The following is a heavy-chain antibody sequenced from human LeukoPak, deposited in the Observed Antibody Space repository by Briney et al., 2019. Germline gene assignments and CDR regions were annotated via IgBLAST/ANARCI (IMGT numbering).Heavy chain of an antibody. CDR2: IYYSGST. CDR3: ASSIEDVEVVFDY. J-gene: IGHJ4*02. V-gene: IGHV4-59*08. Sequence: SETLSLTCTVSGVSISSYYWSWVRQPPGKGLEWIGYIYYSGSTNYNPSLKSLVTISVDTSKNQFSLKLSSVAAADTAVYYWASSIEDVEVVFDYWGQGTLVTVSS. CDR1: GVSISSYY. D-gene: IGHD2-15*01.